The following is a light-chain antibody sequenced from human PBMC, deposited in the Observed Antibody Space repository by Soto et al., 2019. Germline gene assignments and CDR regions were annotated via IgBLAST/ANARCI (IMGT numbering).Light chain of an antibody. CDR2: ATN. CDR3: QSDDSSLSAGRV. V-gene: IGLV1-40*01. CDR1: SSDVGGYNY. J-gene: IGLJ2*01. Sequence: QSALTQPASVSGSPGQSITISCTGTSSDVGGYNYVSWYQQLPGTAPKLLIYATNNRASGVPDRFSGSASGTSASLAITGLQAEDEADYYCQSDDSSLSAGRVFGGGTKLTVL.